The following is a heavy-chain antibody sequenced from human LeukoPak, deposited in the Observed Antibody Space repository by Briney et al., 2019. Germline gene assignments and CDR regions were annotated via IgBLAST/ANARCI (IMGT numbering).Heavy chain of an antibody. J-gene: IGHJ6*02. CDR3: ARSSDRYGMDV. D-gene: IGHD2-15*01. CDR1: GGSINY. V-gene: IGHV4-39*01. Sequence: SETLSLTCTVSGGSINYGGWIRQPPGKGLEWIGSIYYSGTTYYNPSLKSRVTIFVDTSKNQFSLKLSSVTAADTAVYYCARSSDRYGMDVWGQGTTVTVSS. CDR2: IYYSGTT.